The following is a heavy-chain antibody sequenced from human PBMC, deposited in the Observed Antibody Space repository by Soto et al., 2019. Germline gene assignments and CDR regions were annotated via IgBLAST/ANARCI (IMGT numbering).Heavy chain of an antibody. Sequence: SETLSLTCTVSGGSISSYYWRWIRQPPGKGLEWIGYIYYSGSTNYNPSLKSRVTISVDTSKNQFSLKLSSVTAADTAVYYCARDRYGDYYYYYGMDVWGQGTTVTVSS. J-gene: IGHJ6*02. V-gene: IGHV4-59*01. D-gene: IGHD4-17*01. CDR2: IYYSGST. CDR1: GGSISSYY. CDR3: ARDRYGDYYYYYGMDV.